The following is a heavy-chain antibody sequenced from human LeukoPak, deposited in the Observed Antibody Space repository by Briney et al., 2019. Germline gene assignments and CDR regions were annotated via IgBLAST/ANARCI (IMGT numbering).Heavy chain of an antibody. CDR3: AKDLGGTNFHYMDV. CDR1: GFSFSSFA. CDR2: ISGSGEST. J-gene: IGHJ6*03. D-gene: IGHD1-26*01. Sequence: GGSLRLSCAASGFSFSSFAMSWVRQAPGKGLEWDSAISGSGESTYYEDSVKGRFTISRDNSKNTVDVQMNSLRAEDTAVYYCAKDLGGTNFHYMDVWGKGTTVIVSS. V-gene: IGHV3-23*01.